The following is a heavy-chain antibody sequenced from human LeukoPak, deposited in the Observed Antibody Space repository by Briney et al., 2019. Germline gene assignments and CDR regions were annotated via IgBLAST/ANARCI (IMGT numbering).Heavy chain of an antibody. J-gene: IGHJ6*02. CDR2: INPNSGGT. D-gene: IGHD3-3*01. CDR1: GYIFADFY. CDR3: ARDELWNGYYSVNYIYYGMDV. Sequence: ASVKVSCKASGYIFADFYMHWVRQAPGQGLEWMGRINPNSGGTNYAQKFQGRVTMTRDTSISTAYMELSRLTSDDTAVYYCARDELWNGYYSVNYIYYGMDVWGQGTTVTVSS. V-gene: IGHV1-2*06.